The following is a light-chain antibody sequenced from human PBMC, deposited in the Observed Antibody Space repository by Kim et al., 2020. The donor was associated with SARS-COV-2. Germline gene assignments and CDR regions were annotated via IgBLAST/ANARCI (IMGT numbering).Light chain of an antibody. CDR1: RTVNPNF. Sequence: LSPEERATAYCRATRTVNPNFLAWYQHKPGQAPRHLIYDASTRAPGIPDRFSGSGSGTDFTLTISRLEPEDVAVYYCQQYGRSAAFGQGTKVDIK. CDR2: DAS. J-gene: IGKJ1*01. V-gene: IGKV3-20*01. CDR3: QQYGRSAA.